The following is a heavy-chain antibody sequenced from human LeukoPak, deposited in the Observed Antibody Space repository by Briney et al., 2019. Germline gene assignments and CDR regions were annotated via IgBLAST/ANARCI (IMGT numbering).Heavy chain of an antibody. CDR1: GGSFSGYY. J-gene: IGHJ3*02. Sequence: SETLSLTCAVYGGSFSGYYWSWIRQPPGKGLEWIGEINHSGSTNYNPSHKSRVTISVDTSKNQFSLKLSSVTAADTAVYYCARERVPAANGAFDIWGQGTMVTVSS. CDR2: INHSGST. V-gene: IGHV4-34*01. CDR3: ARERVPAANGAFDI. D-gene: IGHD2-2*01.